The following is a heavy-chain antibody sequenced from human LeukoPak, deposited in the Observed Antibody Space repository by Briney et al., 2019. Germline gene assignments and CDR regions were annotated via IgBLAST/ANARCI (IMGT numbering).Heavy chain of an antibody. CDR3: VRDMTGNYYDS. D-gene: IGHD3-22*01. Sequence: SCKASGYTLTGYYMHWVRQAPGKGLEYVSAVNSNGRNTFYARSVKGRFTISRDNSKNTLYLQMGGLRAEDMAVYYCVRDMTGNYYDSWGQGTLVTVSS. CDR2: VNSNGRNT. CDR1: GYTLTGYY. V-gene: IGHV3-64*01. J-gene: IGHJ4*02.